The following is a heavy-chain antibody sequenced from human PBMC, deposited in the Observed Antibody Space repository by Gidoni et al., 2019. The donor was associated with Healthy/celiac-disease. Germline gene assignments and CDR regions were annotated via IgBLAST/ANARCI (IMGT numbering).Heavy chain of an antibody. Sequence: EVQLVESGGGLVQPGGSLRLSCAASGFTFSSYEMNWVRQAPGKGLEWVSYISSSGSTIYYADSVKGRFTISRDNAKNSLYLQMNSLRAEDTAVYYCASPYSSSSKFDYWGQGTLVTVSS. CDR1: GFTFSSYE. D-gene: IGHD6-6*01. J-gene: IGHJ4*02. CDR3: ASPYSSSSKFDY. V-gene: IGHV3-48*03. CDR2: ISSSGSTI.